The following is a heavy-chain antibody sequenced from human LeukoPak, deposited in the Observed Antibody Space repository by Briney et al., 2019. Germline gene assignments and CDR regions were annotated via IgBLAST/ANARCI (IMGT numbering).Heavy chain of an antibody. D-gene: IGHD5-18*01. Sequence: GGSLRLSCAASGFTFDDYGMSWVRQAPGKGLEWVSGINWNGGSTGYADSVKGRFTISRDNAKNSLYLQMNSLRAEDTALYYCARVPGRGYSMYYFDCWGQGTLVTVSS. CDR2: INWNGGST. CDR1: GFTFDDYG. CDR3: ARVPGRGYSMYYFDC. V-gene: IGHV3-20*04. J-gene: IGHJ4*02.